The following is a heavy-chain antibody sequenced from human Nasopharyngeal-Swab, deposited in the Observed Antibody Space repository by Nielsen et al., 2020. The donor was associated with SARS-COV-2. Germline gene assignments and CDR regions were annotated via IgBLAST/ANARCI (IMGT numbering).Heavy chain of an antibody. Sequence: GSLRLSCTVSGGSISSSSYYWGWIRQPPGKGLEWIGSIYYSGSTYHNPSLKSRVTISVDTSKNQFSLKLSSVTAADTAVYYCATYGYGSYYYYYMDVWGKGTTVTVSS. CDR1: GGSISSSSYY. CDR3: ATYGYGSYYYYYMDV. V-gene: IGHV4-39*01. D-gene: IGHD5-18*01. J-gene: IGHJ6*03. CDR2: IYYSGST.